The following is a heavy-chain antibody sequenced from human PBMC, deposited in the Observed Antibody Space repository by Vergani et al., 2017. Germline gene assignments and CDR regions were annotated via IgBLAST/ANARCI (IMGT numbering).Heavy chain of an antibody. Sequence: QVQLVQSGAEVKKPGASVKVSCKASGYTFTGYYMHWVRQAPGQGLEWMGWINPNSGGTNYAQKFQGRVTMTRDTSISTAYMELSRLRSDDTAVYYCARDRDILTGYPGGMDVWGQGTMVTVSS. V-gene: IGHV1-2*02. CDR2: INPNSGGT. J-gene: IGHJ6*02. CDR1: GYTFTGYY. D-gene: IGHD3-9*01. CDR3: ARDRDILTGYPGGMDV.